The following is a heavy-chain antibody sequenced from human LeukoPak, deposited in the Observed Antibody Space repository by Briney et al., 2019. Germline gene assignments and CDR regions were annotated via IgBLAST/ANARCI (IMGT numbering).Heavy chain of an antibody. J-gene: IGHJ3*02. CDR2: ISAYNGNT. Sequence: GASVKVSCKASGYTFTSYGISWVRRAPGQGLEWMGWISAYNGNTNCAQKLQGRVTMTTDTSTSTAYMELRSLRSDDTAVYYCARAPKQLWPVVNAFDIWGQGTMVTVSS. CDR1: GYTFTSYG. V-gene: IGHV1-18*01. D-gene: IGHD5-18*01. CDR3: ARAPKQLWPVVNAFDI.